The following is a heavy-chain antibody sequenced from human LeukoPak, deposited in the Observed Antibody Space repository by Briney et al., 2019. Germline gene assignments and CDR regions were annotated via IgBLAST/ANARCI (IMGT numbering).Heavy chain of an antibody. CDR1: GFTFSNYA. D-gene: IGHD3-10*01. Sequence: GGSLRLSCAASGFTFSNYAMNWVRQAPGKGLEWVSLISGSTGSTYYADSVKGRFSISRDNSKNTVYLQMNSLRVEDTAVYYCARGAVRGVMTWDYWGQGTLVTVSS. CDR2: ISGSTGST. J-gene: IGHJ4*02. V-gene: IGHV3-23*01. CDR3: ARGAVRGVMTWDY.